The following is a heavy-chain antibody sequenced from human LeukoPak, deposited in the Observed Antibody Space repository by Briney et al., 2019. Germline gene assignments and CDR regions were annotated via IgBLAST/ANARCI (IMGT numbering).Heavy chain of an antibody. D-gene: IGHD2-15*01. CDR2: ISYDGSNK. CDR3: ARDLGYCSGGSCYYYYGMDV. CDR1: GFTFSSYA. J-gene: IGHJ6*04. Sequence: GRSLRLSCAASGFTFSSYAMHWVRQAPGKGLEWVAVISYDGSNKYYADSVKGRFTISRDNSKNTLYLQMNSLRAEDTAVYYCARDLGYCSGGSCYYYYGMDVWGKGTTVTVSS. V-gene: IGHV3-30*04.